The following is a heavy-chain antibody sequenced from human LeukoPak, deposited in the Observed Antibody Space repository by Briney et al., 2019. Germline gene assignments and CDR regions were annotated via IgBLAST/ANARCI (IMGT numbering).Heavy chain of an antibody. CDR2: IYYSGST. D-gene: IGHD4-23*01. Sequence: SETLSLTCTVSGGSISSSGYYWGWIRQPPGKGLEWIGSIYYSGSTYYNPSLKSRVTISVDTSKNQFSLKLSSVTAADTAVYYCARWVLRVVTFDYWGQGTLVTVSS. CDR3: ARWVLRVVTFDY. V-gene: IGHV4-39*01. J-gene: IGHJ4*02. CDR1: GGSISSSGYY.